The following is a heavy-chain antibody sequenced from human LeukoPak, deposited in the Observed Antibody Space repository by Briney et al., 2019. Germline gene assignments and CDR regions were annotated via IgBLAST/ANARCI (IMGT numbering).Heavy chain of an antibody. Sequence: SETLSLTCTVSGGSMRSYFWSWIRQPPGKGLEWIAYMYYSGKTDYNPSLQSRVTISVDTPKNQFSLNLKSVTASDTAVYYCARREGSSGRGFDYWGQGTLVSVSS. V-gene: IGHV4-59*08. CDR3: ARREGSSGRGFDY. D-gene: IGHD6-19*01. CDR2: MYYSGKT. J-gene: IGHJ4*02. CDR1: GGSMRSYF.